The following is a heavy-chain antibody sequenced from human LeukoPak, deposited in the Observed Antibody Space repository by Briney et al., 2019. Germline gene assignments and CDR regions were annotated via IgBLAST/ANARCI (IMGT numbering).Heavy chain of an antibody. V-gene: IGHV3-23*01. CDR3: AKDLHYGSADY. J-gene: IGHJ4*02. D-gene: IGHD3-10*01. CDR2: ISGSGAST. Sequence: SGGSLRLSCAASGFTFSSYAMSWVRQAPGKGLEWVSGISGSGASTYYADSVKGRFTISRDNSKNTLYLQMNSLRAEDTAVYYCAKDLHYGSADYWGQGTLVTVSS. CDR1: GFTFSSYA.